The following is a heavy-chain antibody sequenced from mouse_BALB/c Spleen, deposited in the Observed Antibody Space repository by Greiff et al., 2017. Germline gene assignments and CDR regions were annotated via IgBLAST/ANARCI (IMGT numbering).Heavy chain of an antibody. D-gene: IGHD2-1*01. Sequence: QVQLQQSGAELAKPGASVKMSCKASGYTFTSYWMHWVKQRPGQGLEWIGYINPSTGYTEYNQKFKDKATLTADKSSSTAYMQLSSLTSEDSAVYYCARWPYGRSFDYWGQGTTLTVSS. CDR3: ARWPYGRSFDY. V-gene: IGHV1-7*01. CDR1: GYTFTSYW. J-gene: IGHJ2*01. CDR2: INPSTGYT.